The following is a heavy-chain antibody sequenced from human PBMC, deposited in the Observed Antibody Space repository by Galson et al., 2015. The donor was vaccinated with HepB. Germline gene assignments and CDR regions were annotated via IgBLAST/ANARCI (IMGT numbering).Heavy chain of an antibody. D-gene: IGHD1-26*01. J-gene: IGHJ4*02. Sequence: SVKVSCKASGYTFTSYGISWVRQAPGQGLEWMGWISAYNGNTNYAQKLQGRVTMTTDTSTSTAYMELRSLRSDDTAVYYCARDNRVGATDSEGEFDYWGQGTLVTVSS. CDR2: ISAYNGNT. CDR1: GYTFTSYG. CDR3: ARDNRVGATDSEGEFDY. V-gene: IGHV1-18*04.